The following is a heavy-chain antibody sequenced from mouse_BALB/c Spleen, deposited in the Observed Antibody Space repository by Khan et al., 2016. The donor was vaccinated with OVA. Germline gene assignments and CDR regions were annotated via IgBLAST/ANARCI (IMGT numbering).Heavy chain of an antibody. CDR3: ASELGRYYAMDY. D-gene: IGHD4-1*01. V-gene: IGHV3-2*02. Sequence: EVQLQESGPGLVKPSQSLSLTCTVTGYSITRDYAWNWIRQFPGNKLEWMGYISNSGSTSYNPSLKSRISINRDTSKNHFFLQLNSVTTEDTATYYCASELGRYYAMDYWGQGTSVTVSS. CDR2: ISNSGST. J-gene: IGHJ4*01. CDR1: GYSITRDYA.